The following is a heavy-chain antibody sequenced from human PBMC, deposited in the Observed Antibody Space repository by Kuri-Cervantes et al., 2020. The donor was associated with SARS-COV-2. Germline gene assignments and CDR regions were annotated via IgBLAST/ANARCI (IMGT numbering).Heavy chain of an antibody. J-gene: IGHJ4*02. Sequence: GESLKISCAASGFTFSSYSMNWVRQAPGKGLEWVSYISSSSSTIYYADSVKGRFTISRDNAKNTLYLQMNSLRAEDTAVYYCAKDPRTTVTTFLFDYWGQGTLVTVSS. CDR3: AKDPRTTVTTFLFDY. D-gene: IGHD4-17*01. V-gene: IGHV3-48*01. CDR2: ISSSSSTI. CDR1: GFTFSSYS.